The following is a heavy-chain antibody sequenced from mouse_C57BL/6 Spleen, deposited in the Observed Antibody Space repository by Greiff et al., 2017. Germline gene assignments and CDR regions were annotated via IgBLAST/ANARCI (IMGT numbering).Heavy chain of an antibody. Sequence: QVQLQQPGAELVRPGSSVKLSCKASGYTFTSYWMHWVKQRPIQGLEWIGNIDPSDSETHYNQKFKDKATLTVDKSSSTAYMQLSSLTSEDSAVYYWARSGVYYGSSPRAMDYWGQGTSVTVSS. D-gene: IGHD1-1*01. CDR2: IDPSDSET. J-gene: IGHJ4*01. V-gene: IGHV1-52*01. CDR3: ARSGVYYGSSPRAMDY. CDR1: GYTFTSYW.